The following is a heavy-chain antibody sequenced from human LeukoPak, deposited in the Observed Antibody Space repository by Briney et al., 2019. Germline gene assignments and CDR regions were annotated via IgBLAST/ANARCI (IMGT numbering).Heavy chain of an antibody. CDR1: GFTFSTYT. V-gene: IGHV3-21*04. CDR3: AGGSGWLNRQ. Sequence: GGSLRLSCAASGFTFSTYTMNWVRQAPGKGLEWVSSISSSSNNIYYADSVKGRFTISRDNAMNSVYLQMNTLRAEDTAVYYCAGGSGWLNRQWGQGTLVTVSS. CDR2: ISSSSNNI. D-gene: IGHD6-19*01. J-gene: IGHJ4*02.